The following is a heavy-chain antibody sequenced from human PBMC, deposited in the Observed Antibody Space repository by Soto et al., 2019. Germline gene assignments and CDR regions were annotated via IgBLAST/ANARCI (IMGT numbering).Heavy chain of an antibody. Sequence: QVQLVQSGAEVQKPGSSVKGSSKASGCTFCSCAISWLRLAPVQVLQWMGGIIPIVGTANCARNFQGRLTHTADRYRRKAYVELSSLREGDTAVYYCARELSRTICGVVIGPDAFDRWGQGTIVTVSS. CDR3: ARELSRTICGVVIGPDAFDR. CDR1: GCTFCSCA. D-gene: IGHD3-3*01. V-gene: IGHV1-69*06. CDR2: IIPIVGTA. J-gene: IGHJ3*01.